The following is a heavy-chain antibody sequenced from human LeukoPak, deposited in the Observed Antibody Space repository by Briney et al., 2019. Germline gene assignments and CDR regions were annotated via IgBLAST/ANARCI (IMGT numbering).Heavy chain of an antibody. Sequence: ASVKVSCKASGYTFTSYGISWVRQAPGQGLEWMGWISAYNGNTNYAQKLQGRVTMTTDTSTSTAYMELRSLRSDDTAVYYCARSYYYDSTGYFDYWGQGTLVTVSS. CDR1: GYTFTSYG. D-gene: IGHD3-22*01. J-gene: IGHJ4*02. CDR2: ISAYNGNT. CDR3: ARSYYYDSTGYFDY. V-gene: IGHV1-18*01.